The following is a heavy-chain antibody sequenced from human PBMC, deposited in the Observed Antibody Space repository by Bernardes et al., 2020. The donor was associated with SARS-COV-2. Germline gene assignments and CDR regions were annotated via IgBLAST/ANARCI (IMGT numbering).Heavy chain of an antibody. V-gene: IGHV3-13*01. D-gene: IGHD6-13*01. CDR3: ARGALTGSWFGFDP. J-gene: IGHJ5*02. CDR1: GFTFSSYD. Sequence: GGSLRLSCAASGFTFSSYDMHWVRQAPGKGLEWVSAIGAAGDTYYPNSVKGRFTISRENARNSLFLQMNSLGVGDSAVYYCARGALTGSWFGFDPWGQGTLVIVSS. CDR2: IGAAGDT.